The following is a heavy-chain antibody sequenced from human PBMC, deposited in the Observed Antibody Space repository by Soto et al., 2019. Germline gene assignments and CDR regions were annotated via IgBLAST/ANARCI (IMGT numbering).Heavy chain of an antibody. J-gene: IGHJ6*02. CDR1: GGTFSSYA. CDR3: AREGIVATSYYYYGMDV. CDR2: IIPILGTA. V-gene: IGHV1-69*01. D-gene: IGHD5-12*01. Sequence: QVQLVQSGAEVKKPGSSVKVSCKASGGTFSSYAISWVRQAPGQGLEWMGGIIPILGTANYAQKFQGRVTITADESTSTAYMEPSSLRSEDTAVYYCAREGIVATSYYYYGMDVWGQGTTVTVSS.